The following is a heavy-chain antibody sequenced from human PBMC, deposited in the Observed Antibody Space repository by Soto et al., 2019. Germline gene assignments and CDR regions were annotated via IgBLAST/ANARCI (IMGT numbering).Heavy chain of an antibody. Sequence: GGSLRLSCAASGFTFSSYSMNWVCQAPGKGLEWVSSISSSSSYIYYADSVKGRFTISRDNAKNSLYLQMNSLRAEDTAVYYCARDRIAVAGKKTYGMDVWGQGTTVTVSS. V-gene: IGHV3-21*01. CDR2: ISSSSSYI. J-gene: IGHJ6*02. CDR1: GFTFSSYS. D-gene: IGHD6-19*01. CDR3: ARDRIAVAGKKTYGMDV.